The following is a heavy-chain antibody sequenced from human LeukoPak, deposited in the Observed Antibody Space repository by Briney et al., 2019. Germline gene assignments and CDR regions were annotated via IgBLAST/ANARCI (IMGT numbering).Heavy chain of an antibody. Sequence: GGSLRLSCAASGFTFSDYYMNWIRQAPGKGLEWVSYISSSGSNIYYADSVKGRFSIPRDDAKNSLYLQMNSLRAEDTAVYYCSSRLPPDYWGQGTLVTVSS. CDR3: SSRLPPDY. CDR1: GFTFSDYY. V-gene: IGHV3-11*04. CDR2: ISSSGSNI. J-gene: IGHJ4*02. D-gene: IGHD4-11*01.